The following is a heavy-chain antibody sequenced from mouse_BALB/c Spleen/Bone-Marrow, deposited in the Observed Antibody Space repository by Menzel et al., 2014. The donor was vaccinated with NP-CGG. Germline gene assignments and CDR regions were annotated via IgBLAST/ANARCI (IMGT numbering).Heavy chain of an antibody. Sequence: QVQLQQSGAELARPGASVKLSCKASGHTFTDYYINWVKQRTGQGLEWIGEIYPGSGNTYYNEKFKGKATLTADKSSSTAYMQLSSLTSEDSAVYFCARDWDYYAMDYWGQGTSVTVSS. CDR3: ARDWDYYAMDY. CDR1: GHTFTDYY. V-gene: IGHV1-77*01. J-gene: IGHJ4*01. CDR2: IYPGSGNT. D-gene: IGHD4-1*01.